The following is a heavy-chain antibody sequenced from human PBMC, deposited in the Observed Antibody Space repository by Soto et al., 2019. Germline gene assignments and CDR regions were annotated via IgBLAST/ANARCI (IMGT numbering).Heavy chain of an antibody. J-gene: IGHJ5*02. D-gene: IGHD3-3*01. Sequence: SQTLSLTCAISGDSVSSDRAAWNWIRQSPSRGLEWLGRTYYRSKWYNDYAVSVKSRITISADTSNNQFSLRLNSVTPEGTAVYYCAREGFLSIYFAYSWFDPWGQGTLVTVSS. CDR1: GDSVSSDRAA. V-gene: IGHV6-1*01. CDR2: TYYRSKWYN. CDR3: AREGFLSIYFAYSWFDP.